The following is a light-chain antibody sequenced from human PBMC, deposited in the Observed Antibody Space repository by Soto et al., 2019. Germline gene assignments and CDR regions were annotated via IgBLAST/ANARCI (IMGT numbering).Light chain of an antibody. J-gene: IGKJ1*01. CDR2: GAS. V-gene: IGKV3-20*01. CDR1: QSFSSSS. Sequence: EIVLTQSPGTLSLSPGERATLSCRPSQSFSSSSLPWYHQKPGQAPRLPIYGASSRATGIPDRFSGSGSGTAFTLTISRLEPEDFAVYYCQQYRTFGQGTKVEIK. CDR3: QQYRT.